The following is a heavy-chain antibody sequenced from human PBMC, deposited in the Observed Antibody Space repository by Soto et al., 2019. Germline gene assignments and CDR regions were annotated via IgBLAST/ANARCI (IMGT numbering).Heavy chain of an antibody. CDR2: IYYSGST. CDR1: GGSISSYY. D-gene: IGHD3-9*01. J-gene: IGHJ4*02. CDR3: ARLEGLATISYYFDF. V-gene: IGHV4-59*08. Sequence: SETLSLTCTVSGGSISSYYWSWIRQPPGKGLGWIGYIYYSGSTNYNPSLKSRVTISVDTSKSQFSLKLNSVTAADSAVYFCARLEGLATISYYFDFWGPGALVTVSS.